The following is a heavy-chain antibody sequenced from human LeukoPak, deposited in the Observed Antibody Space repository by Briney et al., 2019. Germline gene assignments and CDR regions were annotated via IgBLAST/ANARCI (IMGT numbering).Heavy chain of an antibody. D-gene: IGHD2/OR15-2a*01. V-gene: IGHV4-30-2*01. CDR1: GGSISSAGYS. CDR2: MYHSGST. CDR3: ARYRTLGMTTTYYFDY. Sequence: SQTLSLTCAVSGGSISSAGYSWRWIRQPPGKGLEWIGYMYHSGSTYYNPSLKSRVTISVDRSKNQFFLRLSSVAAADTAEYYCARYRTLGMTTTYYFDYWGQGTLVTVSS. J-gene: IGHJ4*02.